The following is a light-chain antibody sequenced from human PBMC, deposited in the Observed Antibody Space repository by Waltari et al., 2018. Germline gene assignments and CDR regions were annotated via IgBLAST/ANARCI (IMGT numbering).Light chain of an antibody. CDR2: HAS. CDR1: QHIGYW. V-gene: IGKV1-5*01. CDR3: LQYNSYSRGT. Sequence: DIQMTQSPPTLSASVGDTVTITCRARQHIGYWLAWYQQKPGKAPKLLIFHASSLESGVPSRFSGSGSGPEFTLTISSLQPDDFATYYCLQYNSYSRGTFGQGTKVEIK. J-gene: IGKJ1*01.